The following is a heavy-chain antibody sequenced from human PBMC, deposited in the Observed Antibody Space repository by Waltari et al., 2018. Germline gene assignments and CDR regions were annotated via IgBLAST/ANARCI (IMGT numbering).Heavy chain of an antibody. D-gene: IGHD2-2*01. CDR2: IIPILSTT. J-gene: IGHJ4*02. CDR1: GGTFSNYA. V-gene: IGHV1-69*09. Sequence: QVLLVQSGVEVKKPVSSVKVSCKASGGTFSNYAISWVRQAPGKGLEWMGRIIPILSTTDYAQKFQGRVTITAERFTSTAYMELSSLRSEDAAMYYCAREGRYCSSTSCSIDYWGQGTLVTVSS. CDR3: AREGRYCSSTSCSIDY.